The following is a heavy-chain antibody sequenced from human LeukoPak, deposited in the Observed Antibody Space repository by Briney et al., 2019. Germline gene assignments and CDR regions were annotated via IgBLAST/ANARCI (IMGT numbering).Heavy chain of an antibody. CDR1: GGSFSGYY. V-gene: IGHV4-34*01. Sequence: SETLSLTCAVYGGSFSGYYWGWIRQPPGQGLEWIGEINHSGSTNYNPSLKSRVTISVDTSKNQFSLKLSSVTAADPAVYYCARAGSPGIAAAGKIWFDPWGQGTLVTVSS. J-gene: IGHJ5*02. CDR2: INHSGST. CDR3: ARAGSPGIAAAGKIWFDP. D-gene: IGHD6-13*01.